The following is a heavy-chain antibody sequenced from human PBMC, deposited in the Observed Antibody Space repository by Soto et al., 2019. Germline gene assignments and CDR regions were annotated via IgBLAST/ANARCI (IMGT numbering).Heavy chain of an antibody. V-gene: IGHV3-48*03. J-gene: IGHJ4*02. Sequence: GGSLRLSCAASGFTFSSYEMNWFRQAPGKGLEWVSYISSSGSTIYYADSVKGRFTISRDNAKNSLYLQMNSLRAEDTAVYYCARDSDQLPDYWGQGTLVTVSS. D-gene: IGHD2-2*01. CDR1: GFTFSSYE. CDR3: ARDSDQLPDY. CDR2: ISSSGSTI.